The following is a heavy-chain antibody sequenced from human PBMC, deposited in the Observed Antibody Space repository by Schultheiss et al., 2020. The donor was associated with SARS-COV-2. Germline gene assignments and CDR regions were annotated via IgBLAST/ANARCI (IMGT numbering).Heavy chain of an antibody. Sequence: GGSLRLSCAASGFTFSSYSMNWVRQAPGKGLEWVSSISSSSSTIYYADSVKGRFTISRDNAKNSLYLQMNTLRGDDTAIYYCAKEGGMVRGVPAEDYWGQGTLVTVSS. D-gene: IGHD3-10*01. CDR3: AKEGGMVRGVPAEDY. CDR1: GFTFSSYS. V-gene: IGHV3-21*04. J-gene: IGHJ4*02. CDR2: ISSSSSTI.